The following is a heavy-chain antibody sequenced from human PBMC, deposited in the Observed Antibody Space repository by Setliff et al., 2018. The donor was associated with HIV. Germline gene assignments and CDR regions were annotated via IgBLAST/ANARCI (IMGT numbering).Heavy chain of an antibody. J-gene: IGHJ3*01. CDR2: INPNSGGT. CDR1: GYTFTGYY. CDR3: ARVNSDAFDV. Sequence: GASVKVSCKASGYTFTGYYMHWVRQAPGQGLEWMGWINPNSGGTNYAQKFQGRVTVTADRSTSTAYMELSSLRSEDTAVYYCARVNSDAFDVWGQGTKVTVSS. V-gene: IGHV1-2*02.